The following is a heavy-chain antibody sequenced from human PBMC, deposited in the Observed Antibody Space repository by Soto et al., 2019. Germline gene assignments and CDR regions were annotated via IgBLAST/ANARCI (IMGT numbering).Heavy chain of an antibody. CDR1: GFSFSDYA. Sequence: EVQLLESGGGLVQPGGSLRLSCAASGFSFSDYAMSWVRQAPGKGLEWVSSISATSGRSYYADSVKGRFTISRDNSRNTVSLQMNSLRPEDTAVYFCAKASAWLFGNWFAPWGQGTLVTVSS. CDR2: ISATSGRS. D-gene: IGHD3-22*01. CDR3: AKASAWLFGNWFAP. J-gene: IGHJ5*02. V-gene: IGHV3-23*01.